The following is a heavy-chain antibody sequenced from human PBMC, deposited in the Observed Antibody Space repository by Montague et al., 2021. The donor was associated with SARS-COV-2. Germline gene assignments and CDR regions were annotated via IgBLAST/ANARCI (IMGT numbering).Heavy chain of an antibody. CDR2: ISSSGSTR. CDR1: GFTFSDYY. J-gene: IGHJ4*02. CDR3: ARESGSGSYYDYFDY. Sequence: SLRLSCAASGFTFSDYYMSWIRQAPGKGLEWVADISSSGSTRYYADSVKGQFTISRDNAKNSLYLQMNSLRAEDTAIYYCARESGSGSYYDYFDYWGQGTLVTVSS. D-gene: IGHD1-26*01. V-gene: IGHV3-11*01.